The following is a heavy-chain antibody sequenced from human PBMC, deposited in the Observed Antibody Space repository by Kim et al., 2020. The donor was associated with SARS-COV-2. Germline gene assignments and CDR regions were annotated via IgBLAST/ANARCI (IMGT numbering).Heavy chain of an antibody. J-gene: IGHJ4*02. V-gene: IGHV3-48*03. CDR2: ISSSGSTI. Sequence: GGSLRLSCAASGFTFSSYEMNWVRQAPGKGLEWVSYISSSGSTIYYADSVKGRFTISRDNAKNSLYLQMNSLRAEDTAVYYCARADTSFYYPDYWGQGTLVTVSS. D-gene: IGHD3-10*01. CDR1: GFTFSSYE. CDR3: ARADTSFYYPDY.